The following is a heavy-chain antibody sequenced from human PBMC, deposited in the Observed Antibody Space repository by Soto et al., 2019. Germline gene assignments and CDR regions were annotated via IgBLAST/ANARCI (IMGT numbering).Heavy chain of an antibody. J-gene: IGHJ5*02. V-gene: IGHV1-18*01. CDR3: ARVNGEAAAGTGWFDP. CDR2: ISAYNGNT. D-gene: IGHD6-13*01. Sequence: GASVKVSCKASGYTFTSYGISWVRQAPGQGLEWMGWISAYNGNTNYAQKLQGRVTMTTDTSTSTAYMELRSLRSDDTAVYYCARVNGEAAAGTGWFDPWGQGTLVTVSS. CDR1: GYTFTSYG.